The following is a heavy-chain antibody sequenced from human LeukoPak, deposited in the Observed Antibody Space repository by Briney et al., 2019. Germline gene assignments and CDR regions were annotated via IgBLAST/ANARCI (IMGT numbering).Heavy chain of an antibody. Sequence: ASVKVSCKASGYTFTSYYMHWVRQAPGQGLEWMGIINPSGGSTNYAQKLQGRVTMTTDTSTSTAYMELRSLRSDDTAVYYCARLNIAVAGGNWFDPWGQGTLVTVSS. CDR3: ARLNIAVAGGNWFDP. CDR1: GYTFTSYY. V-gene: IGHV1-46*01. J-gene: IGHJ5*02. CDR2: INPSGGST. D-gene: IGHD6-19*01.